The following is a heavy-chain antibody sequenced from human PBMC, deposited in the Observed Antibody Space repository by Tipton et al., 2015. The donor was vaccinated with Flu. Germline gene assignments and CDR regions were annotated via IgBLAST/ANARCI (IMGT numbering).Heavy chain of an antibody. CDR1: GGSISSSDYY. Sequence: TLSLTCSVSGGSISSSDYYWGWIRQPPGKGLEWIGSIFYNGNTYYNPSLQSRATISSDTSNNQFSLTLSSVTAADTAVYYCVGGYDLWNGNEVLGWFDPWGQVTLVTVSS. V-gene: IGHV4-39*07. J-gene: IGHJ5*02. CDR2: IFYNGNT. CDR3: VGGYDLWNGNEVLGWFDP. D-gene: IGHD3-3*01.